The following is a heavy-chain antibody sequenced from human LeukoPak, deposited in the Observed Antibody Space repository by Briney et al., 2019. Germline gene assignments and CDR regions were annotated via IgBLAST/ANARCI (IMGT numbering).Heavy chain of an antibody. CDR2: FDPEDGET. CDR1: GYTLTELS. J-gene: IGHJ6*03. CDR3: ATSGGGPRYYYYYMDV. Sequence: ASVKVSCKVSGYTLTELSMHWVRQAPGKGLEWMGGFDPEDGETIYAQKFQGRVTMTEDTSTDTAYMELSSLRSEDTAVYYCATSGGGPRYYYYYMDVWGKGTTVTVSS. D-gene: IGHD3-16*01. V-gene: IGHV1-24*01.